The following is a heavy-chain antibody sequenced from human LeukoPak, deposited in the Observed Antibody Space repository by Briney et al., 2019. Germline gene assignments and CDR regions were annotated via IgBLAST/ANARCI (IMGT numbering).Heavy chain of an antibody. Sequence: PGGSLRLSCVASGFSFNTFALTWVRQAPGKGLEWVSTISDYPPYADSVRGRFTISRDNSRKTVFLQMNSLTPEDAATYYCTKDSQGSYDGFWYGTYGMDVWGQGATVTVSS. CDR1: GFSFNTFA. V-gene: IGHV3-23*05. CDR3: TKDSQGSYDGFWYGTYGMDV. D-gene: IGHD3-16*01. CDR2: ISDYP. J-gene: IGHJ6*02.